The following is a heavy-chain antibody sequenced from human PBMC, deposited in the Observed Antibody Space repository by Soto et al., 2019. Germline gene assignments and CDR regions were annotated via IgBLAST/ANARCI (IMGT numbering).Heavy chain of an antibody. Sequence: GGSLRLSCAASGFKFSNYAMSWVRQAPGKGLEWASLISATGGGTYYADSVKGRFTISRDNSHNTLYLQVHSLTAEDTAVYYCAKGRRAGGNSAFYFDFWGQGAQVTVSS. J-gene: IGHJ4*02. D-gene: IGHD3-16*01. CDR1: GFKFSNYA. CDR3: AKGRRAGGNSAFYFDF. CDR2: ISATGGGT. V-gene: IGHV3-23*01.